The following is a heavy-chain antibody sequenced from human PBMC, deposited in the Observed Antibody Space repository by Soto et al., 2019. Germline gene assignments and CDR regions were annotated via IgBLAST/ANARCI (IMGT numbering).Heavy chain of an antibody. J-gene: IGHJ4*02. Sequence: QVQLVQSGAEVKKPGASVKVSCKASGYTFISYGISWVRQAPRQGLEWMGWISGYNGNTKYAQKLQGRVTMTTDTSTSTAYREPRRLSLADTAVYYCARDLGAQMVDCWGQGPLVTVSS. CDR1: GYTFISYG. D-gene: IGHD1-26*01. V-gene: IGHV1-18*01. CDR3: ARDLGAQMVDC. CDR2: ISGYNGNT.